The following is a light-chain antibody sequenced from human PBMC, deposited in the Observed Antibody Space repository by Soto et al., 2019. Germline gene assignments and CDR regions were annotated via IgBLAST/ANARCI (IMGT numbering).Light chain of an antibody. CDR3: QQANSFPPWT. J-gene: IGKJ1*01. Sequence: DLQWTHSPSSLSASEGNRVTITCRASQGISSWLAWYQQKPGKAPKLLIYAASSLQSGVPSRFSGSGSGTDFTLTISCLQSEDFATYYCQQANSFPPWTFGQGTKVDIK. CDR2: AAS. V-gene: IGKV1-12*01. CDR1: QGISSW.